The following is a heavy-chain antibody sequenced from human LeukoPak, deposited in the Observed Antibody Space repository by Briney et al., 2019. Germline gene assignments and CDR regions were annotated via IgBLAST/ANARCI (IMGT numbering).Heavy chain of an antibody. V-gene: IGHV5-51*01. CDR2: IYPGDSDT. J-gene: IGHJ4*02. CDR3: ARHGLSDDYVWGSYRSQPDY. CDR1: GYIFTSYW. Sequence: GGSLKISCKGSGYIFTSYWIGWVRQMPGKGLEWMGIIYPGDSDTRYSPSFQGQVTISADKSISTAYLQWSSLKASGTAMYYCARHGLSDDYVWGSYRSQPDYWGQGTLVTVSS. D-gene: IGHD3-16*02.